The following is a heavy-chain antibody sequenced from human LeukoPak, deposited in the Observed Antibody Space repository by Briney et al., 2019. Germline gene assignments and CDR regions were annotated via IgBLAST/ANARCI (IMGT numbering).Heavy chain of an antibody. CDR2: INPNSGNT. CDR3: ARGRITIFGVIGFY. D-gene: IGHD3-3*01. V-gene: IGHV1-8*03. CDR1: GYTFSRYD. Sequence: ASLKVSCKASGYTFSRYDLNWVPPATGQGLEWNEWINPNSGNTGYAQKLQGRVTITRNTCISTAYMEQSSMRSEYTAVYYCARGRITIFGVIGFYWGQGTLVTVSS. J-gene: IGHJ4*02.